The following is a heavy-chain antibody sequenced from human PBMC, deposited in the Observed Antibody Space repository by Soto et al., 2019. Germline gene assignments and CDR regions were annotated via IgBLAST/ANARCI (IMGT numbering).Heavy chain of an antibody. CDR2: INPSGGST. J-gene: IGHJ4*02. CDR3: ARVVGSGSQTPSVVLDY. Sequence: SVKVSCKASGYTFTIYYMHWVRQAPGQGLEWMGIINPSGGSTSYAQKFQGRVTMTRDTSTSTVYMELSSLRSEDTAVYYCARVVGSGSQTPSVVLDYWGQGTLVTVSS. V-gene: IGHV1-46*01. D-gene: IGHD3-10*01. CDR1: GYTFTIYY.